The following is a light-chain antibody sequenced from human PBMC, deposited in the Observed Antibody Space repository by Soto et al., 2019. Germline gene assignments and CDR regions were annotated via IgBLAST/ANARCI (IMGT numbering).Light chain of an antibody. CDR2: GAS. CDR3: QQYNNWPWT. J-gene: IGKJ1*01. V-gene: IGKV3-15*01. Sequence: DIVMTQSPATLSVSPGERATLSCRASQSVSSNLAWYQKKPGQAPSLLIYGASTRATGIPARFSGSGSGTEFNLTISSLQSEDFAVYYCQQYNNWPWTFGQGT. CDR1: QSVSSN.